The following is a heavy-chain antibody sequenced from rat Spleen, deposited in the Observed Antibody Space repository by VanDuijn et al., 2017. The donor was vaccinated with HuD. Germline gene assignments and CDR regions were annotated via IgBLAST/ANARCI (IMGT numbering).Heavy chain of an antibody. J-gene: IGHJ3*01. CDR3: TRGVYDGYNAFAY. V-gene: IGHV5-31*01. CDR2: ISNTGGTT. CDR1: GFTFNNNW. Sequence: EVQLVESGGGLVQPGGSLKLSCEASGFTFNNNWMTWIRQVAGKGLEWVASISNTGGTTNYPDSVKGRISISRDNAKSTLYVKMNSLRSEDTANYYCTRGVYDGYNAFAYWGQGTLVTVSS. D-gene: IGHD1-9*01.